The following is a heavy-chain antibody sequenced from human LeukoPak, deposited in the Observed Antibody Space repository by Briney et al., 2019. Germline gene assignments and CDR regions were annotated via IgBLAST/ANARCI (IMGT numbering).Heavy chain of an antibody. CDR2: ISSNGGST. V-gene: IGHV3-64*01. CDR1: GFTFSSYA. D-gene: IGHD1-26*01. J-gene: IGHJ4*02. Sequence: GGSLRLSCAASGFTFSSYAMHWVRQAPGKGLEYVSAISSNGGSTYYANSVKGRFTISRDNSKNTLYLQMNSLRAEDTAVYYCAKDYQWELPRYYFDYWGQGTLVTVSS. CDR3: AKDYQWELPRYYFDY.